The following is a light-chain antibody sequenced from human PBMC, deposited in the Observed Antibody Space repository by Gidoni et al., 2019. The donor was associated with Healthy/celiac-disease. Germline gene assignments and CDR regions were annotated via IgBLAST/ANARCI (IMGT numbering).Light chain of an antibody. J-gene: IGLJ3*02. V-gene: IGLV1-40*01. CDR1: SPHIGAGYD. CDR2: GNS. Sequence: QSVLTQPPSVYAAPGQRVTISCTGSSPHIGAGYDVHWSQQLPGTAPKLLIYGNSNRPSGVPDRFSGSKSGTSASLAITGLQAEDEADYYCQSYDSSLSGWVFGGGTKLT. CDR3: QSYDSSLSGWV.